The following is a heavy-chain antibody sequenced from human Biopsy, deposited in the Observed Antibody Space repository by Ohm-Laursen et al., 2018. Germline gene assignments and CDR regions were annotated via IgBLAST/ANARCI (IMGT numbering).Heavy chain of an antibody. CDR3: AIDGNDFLTDYLKIDQ. Sequence: SDTLSLTCTVSGGSIKSYYWNWIRQSPGKGLEWIGFIYYTGHTNYNPSLKSRATISVDTSKNQFSLKVISVTAADTAVYYCAIDGNDFLTDYLKIDQWGQGTLVTVSS. D-gene: IGHD3-9*01. V-gene: IGHV4-59*01. J-gene: IGHJ4*02. CDR1: GGSIKSYY. CDR2: IYYTGHT.